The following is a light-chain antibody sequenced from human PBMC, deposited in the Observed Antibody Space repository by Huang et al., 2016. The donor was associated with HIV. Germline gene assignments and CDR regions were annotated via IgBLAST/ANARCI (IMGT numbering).Light chain of an antibody. CDR1: QSVSSD. CDR3: QQRSNWPPWT. V-gene: IGKV3-11*01. CDR2: DTA. Sequence: EIVLTQSPATLYLSPGERATLSCMASQSVSSDLAWYQQKPGQAPMLLLYDTAGRATGLPARFSGSGSGTDFTLTISSLEPEDFAVYYCQQRSNWPPWTFGQGTKVEIK. J-gene: IGKJ1*01.